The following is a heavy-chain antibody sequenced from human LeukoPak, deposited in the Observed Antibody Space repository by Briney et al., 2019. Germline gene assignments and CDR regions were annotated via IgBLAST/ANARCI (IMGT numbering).Heavy chain of an antibody. CDR2: IYPGDSDT. CDR3: ARTQYDFWSGYSYYYMDV. V-gene: IGHV5-51*01. J-gene: IGHJ6*03. D-gene: IGHD3-3*01. Sequence: GESLKISCRGSGYSFTSYWIGWVRQMPGKGLEWMGIIYPGDSDTRYSPSFQGQVTISADKSISTAYLQWSSLKASDTAMYYCARTQYDFWSGYSYYYMDVWGKGTTVTVSS. CDR1: GYSFTSYW.